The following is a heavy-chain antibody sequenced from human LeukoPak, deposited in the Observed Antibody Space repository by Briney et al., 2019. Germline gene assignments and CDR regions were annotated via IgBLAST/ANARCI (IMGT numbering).Heavy chain of an antibody. CDR2: IIPVLNIT. CDR1: GGTFSSSA. Sequence: SVKVSCKTPGGTFSSSAITWVRQAPGQGLEWMGRIIPVLNITRYTQKFQGRVSITADTSTSTVYMELSSLRSEETAVYYCARDQGLTAPPPYGLDVWGQGTTVIVSS. J-gene: IGHJ6*02. CDR3: ARDQGLTAPPPYGLDV. V-gene: IGHV1-69*04. D-gene: IGHD5-18*01.